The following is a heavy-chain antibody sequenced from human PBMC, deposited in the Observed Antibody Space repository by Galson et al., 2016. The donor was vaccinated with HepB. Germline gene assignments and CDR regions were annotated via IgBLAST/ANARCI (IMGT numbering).Heavy chain of an antibody. Sequence: SVKVSCMASGYSFTNYYMHWVRQAPGQGLEWMGTINPSDDTSSYAQKFQGRVTLTRDTSRSTVYMELSSLRSEDTAVYYCAKELPRRSYFEYWGQGTLVTVSS. CDR3: AKELPRRSYFEY. J-gene: IGHJ4*02. CDR2: INPSDDTS. D-gene: IGHD2-21*02. V-gene: IGHV1-46*01. CDR1: GYSFTNYY.